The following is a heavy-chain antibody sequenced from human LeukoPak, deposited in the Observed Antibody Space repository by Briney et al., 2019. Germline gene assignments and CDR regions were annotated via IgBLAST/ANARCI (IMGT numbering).Heavy chain of an antibody. D-gene: IGHD2-2*01. CDR2: INHSGST. CDR3: ARRFSGCSSTSCYANLFDI. V-gene: IGHV4-34*01. Sequence: PSETLSLTCAVYGGSFSGYYCFWLRQPPGKGLEWIGEINHSGSTNYNPSLKSRVTISVDTSKNQFSLQLSSVTAADTAVYYCARRFSGCSSTSCYANLFDIWGQGTMVTVSS. J-gene: IGHJ3*02. CDR1: GGSFSGYY.